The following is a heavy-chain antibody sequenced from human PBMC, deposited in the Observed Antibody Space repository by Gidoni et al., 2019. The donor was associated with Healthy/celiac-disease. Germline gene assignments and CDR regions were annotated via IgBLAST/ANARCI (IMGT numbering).Heavy chain of an antibody. V-gene: IGHV1-46*01. CDR2: INPSGGST. CDR3: ARDLTVGATHWFDP. CDR1: GYTFTSYY. Sequence: QVQLVQSGAEVKKPGASVKVSCKASGYTFTSYYMHWVRQAPVQGLEWMGIINPSGGSTGYAQKFQGRVTMTRDKSTSTVYMELSSLRSADTAVYYCARDLTVGATHWFDPWGQGTLVTVSS. D-gene: IGHD1-26*01. J-gene: IGHJ5*02.